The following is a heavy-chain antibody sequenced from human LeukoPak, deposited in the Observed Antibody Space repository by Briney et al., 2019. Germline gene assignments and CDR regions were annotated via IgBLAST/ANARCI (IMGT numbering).Heavy chain of an antibody. Sequence: SETLSLTCTVSGGSISSYYWSWIRQPPGKGLEWIGYIYYSGSTNYNPSLKSRVTISVDTSKNQFSLKLSSVTAADTAVYYCATITYYYGSAHSDYWGQGTLVTVSS. J-gene: IGHJ4*02. D-gene: IGHD3-10*01. V-gene: IGHV4-59*08. CDR3: ATITYYYGSAHSDY. CDR2: IYYSGST. CDR1: GGSISSYY.